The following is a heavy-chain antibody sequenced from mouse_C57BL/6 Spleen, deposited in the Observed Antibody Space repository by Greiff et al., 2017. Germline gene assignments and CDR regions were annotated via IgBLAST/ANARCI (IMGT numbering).Heavy chain of an antibody. Sequence: QVQLQQPGAELVMPGASVKLSCKASSYTFTSYWMHWVKQRPGQGLEWIGEIDPSDSYTNYNQKFKGKSTLTVDKSSSTAYMQLSSLTSEDSAVYYCARLGPPAYWGQGTLVTVSA. V-gene: IGHV1-69*01. CDR2: IDPSDSYT. CDR3: ARLGPPAY. CDR1: SYTFTSYW. J-gene: IGHJ3*01.